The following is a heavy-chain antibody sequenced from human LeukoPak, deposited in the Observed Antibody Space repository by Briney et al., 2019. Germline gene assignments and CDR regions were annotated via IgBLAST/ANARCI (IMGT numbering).Heavy chain of an antibody. CDR2: INPNSGGT. Sequence: ASVKVSCKASGYTFTGYYMHWVRQAPGQGLEGMGWINPNSGGTNYAQKFQGRVTMTRDTSISTAYMELSRLRSDDTAVYYCARGMATANTGFDYWGQGTLVTVSS. V-gene: IGHV1-2*02. CDR3: ARGMATANTGFDY. D-gene: IGHD5-24*01. J-gene: IGHJ4*02. CDR1: GYTFTGYY.